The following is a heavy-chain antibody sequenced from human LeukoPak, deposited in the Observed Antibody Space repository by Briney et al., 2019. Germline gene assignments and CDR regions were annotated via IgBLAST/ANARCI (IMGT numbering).Heavy chain of an antibody. CDR3: ARHLYYYDSSGYYLAGAFDI. D-gene: IGHD3-22*01. J-gene: IGHJ3*02. CDR2: INHSGST. V-gene: IGHV4-34*01. CDR1: GGSFSGYY. Sequence: SETLSLTCAVYGGSFSGYYWSWIRQPPGKGLEWIGEINHSGSTNYNPSLKSRVTISVDTSKNQFSLKLSSVTAADTAVYYCARHLYYYDSSGYYLAGAFDIWGQGTMVTVSS.